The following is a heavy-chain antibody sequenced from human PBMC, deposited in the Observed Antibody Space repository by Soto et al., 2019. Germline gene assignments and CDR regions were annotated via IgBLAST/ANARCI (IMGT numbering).Heavy chain of an antibody. V-gene: IGHV5-51*01. Sequence: GESLKISCKGSGYSFTSYWIGWVRQMPGKGLEWMGIIYPGDSDTRYSPSVQGQVTISADKSISTAYLQWSSLKASATAMYYCARLLYSGSLDPGDDAFDIWGQGTMVTVSS. CDR1: GYSFTSYW. CDR2: IYPGDSDT. D-gene: IGHD1-26*01. J-gene: IGHJ3*02. CDR3: ARLLYSGSLDPGDDAFDI.